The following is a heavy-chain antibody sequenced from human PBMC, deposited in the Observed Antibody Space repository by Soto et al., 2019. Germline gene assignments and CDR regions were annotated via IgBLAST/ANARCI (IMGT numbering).Heavy chain of an antibody. CDR3: ARGDSDLAVSEAAY. CDR1: GASITDSY. CDR2: IYFSGVA. J-gene: IGHJ1*01. V-gene: IGHV4-59*01. Sequence: QMQMQESGPRLVKPSETLSLTCTVSGASITDSYWSWIRQPPEKGLEWIGYIYFSGVATYNPSLKRXATXSRDTSKNEFSLKLTSVTAADTAIYYCARGDSDLAVSEAAYWGQGTLVTVSS. D-gene: IGHD2-15*01.